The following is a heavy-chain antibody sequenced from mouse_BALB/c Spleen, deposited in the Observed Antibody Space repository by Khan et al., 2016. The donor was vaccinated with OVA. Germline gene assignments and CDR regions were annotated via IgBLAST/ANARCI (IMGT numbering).Heavy chain of an antibody. CDR3: TRSGYGSFAY. J-gene: IGHJ3*01. V-gene: IGHV1-53*01. CDR2: INPSSGGT. CDR1: GYTFTSYY. D-gene: IGHD2-2*01. Sequence: VELVESGAELVKPGASVRLSCKASGYTFTSYYLYWVKQRPGQGLEWIGYINPSSGGTNFNEKFKSKATLTVDKSSSTAYIQLNSLTSEDSAVYYCTRSGYGSFAYWGQGTLVTVSA.